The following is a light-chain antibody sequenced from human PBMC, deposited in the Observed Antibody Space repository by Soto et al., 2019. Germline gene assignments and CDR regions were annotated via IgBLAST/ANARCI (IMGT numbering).Light chain of an antibody. Sequence: AIQITQSPSSLSASVGDRVAITCLASQVIRSELGWYQQKPGKAPNLLIYTASSLQSGVPSRFSGSGSGTDFTLTISSLQPEDFATYYCIQDYNYPLTFGGGTKVDIK. V-gene: IGKV1-6*01. CDR1: QVIRSE. J-gene: IGKJ4*01. CDR3: IQDYNYPLT. CDR2: TAS.